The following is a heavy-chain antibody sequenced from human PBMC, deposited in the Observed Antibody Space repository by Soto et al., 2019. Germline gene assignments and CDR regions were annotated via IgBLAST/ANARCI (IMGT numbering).Heavy chain of an antibody. CDR3: ARDRYGMDV. Sequence: QVQLVESGGGVVQPGRSLRLSCAASGFTFSSYAMHWVRQAPGKGLEWVAVISYDGSNKYYADSVKGRFTISRDNSKNTLYLQMNSLGAEDTAVYYCARDRYGMDVWGQGTTVTVSS. CDR1: GFTFSSYA. J-gene: IGHJ6*02. CDR2: ISYDGSNK. V-gene: IGHV3-30-3*01.